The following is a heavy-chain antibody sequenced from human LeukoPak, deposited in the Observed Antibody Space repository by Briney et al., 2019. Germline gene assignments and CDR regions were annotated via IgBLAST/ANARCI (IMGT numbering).Heavy chain of an antibody. Sequence: ESLKISCKGSGYSFTSYSIAWVRQMPGKGLEWMGIIYPGDSDATYSPSFQGQVTISADKSISTAYLQWSSLKASDTAMFYCARQTGETAARRRWFDPWGQGTLVTVSS. CDR3: ARQTGETAARRRWFDP. V-gene: IGHV5-51*01. CDR1: GYSFTSYS. CDR2: IYPGDSDA. J-gene: IGHJ5*02. D-gene: IGHD6-6*01.